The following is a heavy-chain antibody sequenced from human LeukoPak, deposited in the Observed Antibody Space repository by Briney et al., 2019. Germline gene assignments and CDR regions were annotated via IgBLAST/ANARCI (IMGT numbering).Heavy chain of an antibody. J-gene: IGHJ6*02. D-gene: IGHD2-21*02. CDR2: INPNSGGT. V-gene: IGHV1-2*02. CDR3: ARDTPNVVTAMTSGWDYYYYYGMDV. Sequence: ASVTVSCKASGYTFTGYYMHWVRQAPGQGLEWMGWINPNSGGTNYAQKFQGRVTMTRDTSISTAYMELSRLRSDDTAVYYCARDTPNVVTAMTSGWDYYYYYGMDVWGLGTTVTVSS. CDR1: GYTFTGYY.